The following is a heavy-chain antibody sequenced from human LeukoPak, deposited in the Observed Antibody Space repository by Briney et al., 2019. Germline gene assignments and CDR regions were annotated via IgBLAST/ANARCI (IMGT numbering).Heavy chain of an antibody. Sequence: PGGSLRLSCAASGFTFSSYEMNWVRQAPGKGLEWVSYISSSGSTIYYADSVKGRFTISRDNAKNSLYLQMNSLRAEDTAVYYCARDDILTGSRGTFYYYMDVWGKGTTVTVSS. CDR2: ISSSGSTI. V-gene: IGHV3-48*03. CDR3: ARDDILTGSRGTFYYYMDV. D-gene: IGHD3-9*01. CDR1: GFTFSSYE. J-gene: IGHJ6*03.